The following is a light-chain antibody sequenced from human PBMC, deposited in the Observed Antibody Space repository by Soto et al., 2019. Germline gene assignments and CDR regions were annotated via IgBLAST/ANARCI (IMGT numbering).Light chain of an antibody. CDR2: AAS. CDR3: QHLNSYHRT. Sequence: IQLTQSPSSLSASVGDRVTITCRASLVVARYLAWYQQKPGTAPKLLIYAASTLQSGVPSRFSGSGSGTDFTLTISSLQHEDSATYYCQHLNSYHRTFCHGTKVDVK. CDR1: LVVARY. J-gene: IGKJ1*01. V-gene: IGKV1-9*01.